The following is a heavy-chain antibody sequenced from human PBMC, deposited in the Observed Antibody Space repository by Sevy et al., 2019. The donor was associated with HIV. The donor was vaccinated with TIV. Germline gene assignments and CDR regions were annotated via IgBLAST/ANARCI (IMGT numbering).Heavy chain of an antibody. CDR2: FDPEDGEI. CDR3: SATREYYSDSYGYFDY. V-gene: IGHV1-24*01. CDR1: GHTLTDLS. Sequence: ASVKVSCKASGHTLTDLSMHWVRQAPGKGFEWIGRFDPEDGEIIYAQKFQGRVTMTEDTSTDTAYMELSSLRSEDTAVYYCSATREYYSDSYGYFDYWGQGTLVTVSS. D-gene: IGHD3-22*01. J-gene: IGHJ4*02.